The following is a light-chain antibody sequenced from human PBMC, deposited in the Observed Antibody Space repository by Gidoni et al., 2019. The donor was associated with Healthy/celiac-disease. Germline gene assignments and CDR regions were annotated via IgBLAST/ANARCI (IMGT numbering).Light chain of an antibody. CDR3: QQRNSYPIT. V-gene: IGKV1-9*01. CDR1: QGISSY. Sequence: DLQLTQSPSFLSASVGDRVTITCRASQGISSYLAWYQQKPGKAPKLLIYAASTLQSGVPSRFSGSGSGTEFTLTISSLQPEDFATYYCQQRNSYPITFGQGTRVEIK. J-gene: IGKJ5*01. CDR2: AAS.